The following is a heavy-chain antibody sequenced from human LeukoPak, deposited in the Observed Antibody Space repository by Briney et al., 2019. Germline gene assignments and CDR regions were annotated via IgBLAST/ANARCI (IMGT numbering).Heavy chain of an antibody. CDR1: GFTVSSNY. CDR2: IYSGGST. CDR3: ARGLTYDILTGYYPH. J-gene: IGHJ4*02. D-gene: IGHD3-9*01. V-gene: IGHV3-53*01. Sequence: GGSLRLSCAASGFTVSSNYMSWVRQAPGKGLEWVSVIYSGGSTYYADSVKGRFTISRDNSKNTLYLQINSLRAEDTAVYYCARGLTYDILTGYYPHWGQGTLVTVSS.